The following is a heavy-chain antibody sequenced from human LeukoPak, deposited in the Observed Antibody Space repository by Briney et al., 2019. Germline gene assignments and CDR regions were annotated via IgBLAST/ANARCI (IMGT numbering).Heavy chain of an antibody. J-gene: IGHJ4*02. CDR1: GFTFSSYW. D-gene: IGHD5-12*01. CDR2: IYSGGST. Sequence: PGGSLRLSCAASGFTFSSYWMHWVRQAPGNGLEWVSLIYSGGSTYYADSVKGRFTISRDNSKNTLYLQMKSLRAEDPAVYYCERGPSGYHNPGGQGTMVTVSS. CDR3: ERGPSGYHNP. V-gene: IGHV3-66*01.